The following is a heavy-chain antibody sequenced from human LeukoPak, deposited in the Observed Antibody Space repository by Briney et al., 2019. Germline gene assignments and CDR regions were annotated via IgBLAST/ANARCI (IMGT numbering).Heavy chain of an antibody. CDR3: ARLGVGGSSGYEDFDY. Sequence: ASVKVSCKTSGYTFTSFGLSWARQAPGQGLEWMGWISTYSGETNYAQKVQGRVTMTRDTSTSTAYMELSSLRSEDTAVYYCARLGVGGSSGYEDFDYWGQGTLVTVSS. J-gene: IGHJ4*02. V-gene: IGHV1-18*01. CDR2: ISTYSGET. CDR1: GYTFTSFG. D-gene: IGHD3-22*01.